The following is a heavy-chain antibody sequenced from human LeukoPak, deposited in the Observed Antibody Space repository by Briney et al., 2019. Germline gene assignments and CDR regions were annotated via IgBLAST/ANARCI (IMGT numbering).Heavy chain of an antibody. V-gene: IGHV3-30*18. Sequence: GGSLRLSCAASEFTFSSYGMHWVRQAPGKGLEWVAFISYDGSNKYYADSVRGRFTISRDNSKNTLYLQMNSLRAEDTAVYYCAKEGTPNWNYGCFDYWGQGTLVTVSS. J-gene: IGHJ4*02. CDR2: ISYDGSNK. D-gene: IGHD1-7*01. CDR1: EFTFSSYG. CDR3: AKEGTPNWNYGCFDY.